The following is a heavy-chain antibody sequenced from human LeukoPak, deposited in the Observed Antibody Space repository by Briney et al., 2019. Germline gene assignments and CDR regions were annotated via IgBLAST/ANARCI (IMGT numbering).Heavy chain of an antibody. V-gene: IGHV4-59*01. D-gene: IGHD5-12*01. J-gene: IGHJ4*02. CDR2: IYYSGST. CDR1: GASISTYY. Sequence: SETLSLTCTVSGASISTYYWSCIRQPPGKGLEWIGFIYYSGSTNYNPSLKSRVTISVDTSKNQFSLKLSSVTAADTAVYYCARVRSVGVATTPYFDYWGQGTLVTVSS. CDR3: ARVRSVGVATTPYFDY.